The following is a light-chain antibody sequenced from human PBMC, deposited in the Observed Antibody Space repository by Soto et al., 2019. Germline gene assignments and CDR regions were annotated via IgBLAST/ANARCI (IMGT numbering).Light chain of an antibody. CDR1: QSVGNN. V-gene: IGKV3-15*01. Sequence: EIVMTQSPATLSVSPGERTTISCRASQSVGNNLAWYQQKPGQAPRLLIYGAYTRATGIPARFSGSGSGTDFTLTISSLQSEDVAVYYCQHYNYWPPKTFGQGTKVEMK. CDR2: GAY. J-gene: IGKJ1*01. CDR3: QHYNYWPPKT.